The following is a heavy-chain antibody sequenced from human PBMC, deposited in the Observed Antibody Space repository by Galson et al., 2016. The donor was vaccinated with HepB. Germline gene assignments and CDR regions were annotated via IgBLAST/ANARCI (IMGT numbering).Heavy chain of an antibody. CDR1: GDSVSSDSAT. Sequence: CAISGDSVSSDSATWNWIRQSPSRGLEWQGRTYYRSKWHNDYALSVKSRISINADTSKNQISLQLNSVSPEDTAVYYCARVPLLFVDAVGYDAFDIWGQGTLVTVSS. D-gene: IGHD3-22*01. J-gene: IGHJ3*02. CDR2: TYYRSKWHN. V-gene: IGHV6-1*01. CDR3: ARVPLLFVDAVGYDAFDI.